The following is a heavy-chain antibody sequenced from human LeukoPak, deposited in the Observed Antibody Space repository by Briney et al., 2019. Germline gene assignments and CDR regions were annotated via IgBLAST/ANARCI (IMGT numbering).Heavy chain of an antibody. J-gene: IGHJ3*02. Sequence: SETLSLTCTVSGGSLSSYYWSWIRQPAGKGLEWIGRIYTSGSTNYNPSLTSRVTMSVDTSKNQFSLTLSSVTAADTAVYYCARDLNWASDAFDIWGQGTMVTVSS. CDR3: ARDLNWASDAFDI. CDR2: IYTSGST. CDR1: GGSLSSYY. V-gene: IGHV4-4*07. D-gene: IGHD7-27*01.